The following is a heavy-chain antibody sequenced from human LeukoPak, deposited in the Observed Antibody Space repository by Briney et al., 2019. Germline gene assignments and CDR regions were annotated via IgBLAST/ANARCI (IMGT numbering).Heavy chain of an antibody. D-gene: IGHD4-17*01. CDR2: IYTSGST. Sequence: SETLSLTCTVSGGSISSGSYYWSWIRQPAGKGLEWIGRIYTSGSTNYNPSLKSRVTMSVDTSKNQFSLKLSSVTAADTAVYYCARLSTVTKGYWGQGTLVTVSS. J-gene: IGHJ4*02. CDR1: GGSISSGSYY. V-gene: IGHV4-61*02. CDR3: ARLSTVTKGY.